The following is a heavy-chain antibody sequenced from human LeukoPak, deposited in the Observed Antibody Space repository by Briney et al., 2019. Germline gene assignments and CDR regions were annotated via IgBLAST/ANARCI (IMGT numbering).Heavy chain of an antibody. J-gene: IGHJ1*01. D-gene: IGHD5-24*01. CDR2: ISGSGGST. V-gene: IGHV3-23*01. CDR1: GFTFSSYA. CDR3: ARDLDDYNGLPPFFQH. Sequence: GGSLRLSCAASGFTFSSYAMSWVRQAPGKGLEWVSAISGSGGSTYYADSVKGRFTISRDNSKNTLSLQMNSLRAEGTAVYYCARDLDDYNGLPPFFQHWGQGTLVTVSS.